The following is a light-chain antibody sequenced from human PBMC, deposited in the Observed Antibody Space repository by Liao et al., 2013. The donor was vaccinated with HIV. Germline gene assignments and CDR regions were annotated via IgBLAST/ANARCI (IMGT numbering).Light chain of an antibody. J-gene: IGLJ2*01. Sequence: SYELTQPPSVSVSPGQTASITCSGDKLGDKYACWYQQKPGQSPVLVIYQDSKRPSGIPERFSGSNSGNMATLTISRVEAGDEADYFCQLWDSSSDHVVFGGGTKLTVL. CDR2: QDS. V-gene: IGLV3-1*01. CDR1: KLGDKY. CDR3: QLWDSSSDHVV.